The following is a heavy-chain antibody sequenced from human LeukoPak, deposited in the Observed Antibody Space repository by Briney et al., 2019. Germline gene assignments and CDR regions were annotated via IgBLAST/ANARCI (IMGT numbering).Heavy chain of an antibody. CDR2: INWNGGSI. Sequence: GGSLRLSCAASGFTFDDYGMSWVRQAPGKGPEWVSGINWNGGSIGYADSVKGRFTISRDNAKNSLYLQMNSLRAEDTALYYCARDDEDYYGSGSLLAHDYWGQGTLVTVSS. D-gene: IGHD3-10*01. CDR3: ARDDEDYYGSGSLLAHDY. J-gene: IGHJ4*02. CDR1: GFTFDDYG. V-gene: IGHV3-20*04.